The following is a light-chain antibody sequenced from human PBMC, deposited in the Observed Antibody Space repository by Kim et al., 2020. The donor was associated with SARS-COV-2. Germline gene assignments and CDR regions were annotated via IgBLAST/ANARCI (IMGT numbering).Light chain of an antibody. J-gene: IGLJ2*01. CDR3: TSYAGGNTVI. CDR2: GVT. CDR1: SSDIGIYNY. Sequence: QSALTQPPSASASPGQSVTISCTGSSSDIGIYNYVSWYQQYPGKVPKVLIHGVTQRSSGVPDRFAGFKSGNTAFLTVSGLQTEDEADYYCTSYAGGNTVIFGGGTKLTVL. V-gene: IGLV2-8*01.